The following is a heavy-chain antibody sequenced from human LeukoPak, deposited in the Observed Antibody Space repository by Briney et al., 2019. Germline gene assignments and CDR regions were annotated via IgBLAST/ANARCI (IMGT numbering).Heavy chain of an antibody. CDR3: ARDRRIVGAKGRYFDY. J-gene: IGHJ4*02. CDR1: GFTFSSYS. Sequence: PGGSLRLSCAASGFTFSSYSMNWVRQAPGKGLEWVSSISSSSSYIYYADSVKGRFTISRDNAKNSLYLQMNSLRAEDTAVYYCARDRRIVGAKGRYFDYWGQGTLVTVSS. V-gene: IGHV3-21*01. D-gene: IGHD1-26*01. CDR2: ISSSSSYI.